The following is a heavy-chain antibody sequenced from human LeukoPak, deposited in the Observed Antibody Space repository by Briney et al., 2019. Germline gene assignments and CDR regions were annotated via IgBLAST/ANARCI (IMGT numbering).Heavy chain of an antibody. V-gene: IGHV4-61*02. CDR2: INTSRST. CDR1: GGSISIGSYY. Sequence: PSQTLSLTCTVSGGSISIGSYYWSWIRQPAGKGLEWIGRINTSRSTNYNPSLKSRVTISVDTSKNQFSLKLSSVTAADTAVYYCARLRGSGSAYYFDYWGQGTLVTVSS. D-gene: IGHD3-10*01. CDR3: ARLRGSGSAYYFDY. J-gene: IGHJ4*02.